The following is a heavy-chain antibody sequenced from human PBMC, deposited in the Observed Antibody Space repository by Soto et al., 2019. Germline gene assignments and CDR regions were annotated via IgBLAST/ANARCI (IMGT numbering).Heavy chain of an antibody. Sequence: SETLSLTCTVSGDSMTISDFLWGWVRQSPGKGLEWIGGIYYSGSAYYNPSLGSRATLSVDTSRNQFFLSVTSVTAADTAVYYCARPLYAYWAFGIWGQGKLVTVSS. J-gene: IGHJ3*02. D-gene: IGHD2-2*01. CDR1: GDSMTISDFL. CDR2: IYYSGSA. CDR3: ARPLYAYWAFGI. V-gene: IGHV4-39*01.